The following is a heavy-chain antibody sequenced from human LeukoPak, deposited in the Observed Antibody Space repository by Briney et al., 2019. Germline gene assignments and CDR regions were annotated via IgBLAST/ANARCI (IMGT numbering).Heavy chain of an antibody. J-gene: IGHJ1*01. CDR3: ARDLFSGSLQH. V-gene: IGHV3-23*01. Sequence: GGSLRLSCVVSGITFNTYAMSWVRQVPGKGLEWVSGIFGSGGRTHYADSVKGRFTISRDNARNSLYLQMNSLRDEDTAVYYCARDLFSGSLQHWGQGTLVTVSS. CDR1: GITFNTYA. CDR2: IFGSGGRT. D-gene: IGHD1-26*01.